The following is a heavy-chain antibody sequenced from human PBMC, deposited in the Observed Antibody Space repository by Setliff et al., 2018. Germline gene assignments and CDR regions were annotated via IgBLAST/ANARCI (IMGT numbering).Heavy chain of an antibody. V-gene: IGHV4-30-2*01. CDR3: ARDDDGRGRYFDY. J-gene: IGHJ4*02. D-gene: IGHD3-10*01. CDR2: IYHSGST. CDR1: GGSISSGGYS. Sequence: SETLSLTCAVSGGSISSGGYSWSWIRQPPGKGLEWIGYIYHSGSTYYNPSLKSRVTISVDRSKNQFSLKLSSVTAADTAVYYCARDDDGRGRYFDYWGQGTLVTVSS.